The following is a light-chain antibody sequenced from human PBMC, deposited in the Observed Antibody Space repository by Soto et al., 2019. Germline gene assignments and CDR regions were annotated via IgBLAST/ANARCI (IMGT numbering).Light chain of an antibody. Sequence: EIVMTQSPATLSVSPGERATLSCRASQSVSSNLAWYQQKPGQAPRLLIYGASTRATGIPARFSGSGSGTEFTLPISSLQSEDFAVYYCQQYNNLPPYNFRQGTKLEIK. J-gene: IGKJ2*01. CDR2: GAS. V-gene: IGKV3-15*01. CDR3: QQYNNLPPYN. CDR1: QSVSSN.